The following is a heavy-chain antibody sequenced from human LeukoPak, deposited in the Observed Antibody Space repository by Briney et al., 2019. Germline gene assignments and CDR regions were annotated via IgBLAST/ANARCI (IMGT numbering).Heavy chain of an antibody. CDR3: ARSDSSGRYGGYYYYYMDV. Sequence: GASVKVSCKAADYTFTRYGFTWVRQAPGQGLGWRGWISAYNGNTNYAQKLQGRVTMTTDTSTSTAYMELRSLRSDDTAVYYCARSDSSGRYGGYYYYYMDVWGKGTTVTVSS. V-gene: IGHV1-18*01. D-gene: IGHD6-19*01. CDR1: DYTFTRYG. CDR2: ISAYNGNT. J-gene: IGHJ6*03.